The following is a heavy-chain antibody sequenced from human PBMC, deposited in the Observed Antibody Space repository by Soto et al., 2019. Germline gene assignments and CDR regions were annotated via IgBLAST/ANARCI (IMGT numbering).Heavy chain of an antibody. V-gene: IGHV4-39*01. Sequence: QLQLQESGPGLVKPSETLSLTCTVSGGSISSSSYYWGWIRQPPGKGLEWIGGIYYSGSTYYNPALTSRVTISVDTSKNQFSLKLSSVTAADTAVYYCARQWRFSGGSGSYGDWGQGTLVTVSS. CDR2: IYYSGST. D-gene: IGHD3-10*01. CDR3: ARQWRFSGGSGSYGD. CDR1: GGSISSSSYY. J-gene: IGHJ4*02.